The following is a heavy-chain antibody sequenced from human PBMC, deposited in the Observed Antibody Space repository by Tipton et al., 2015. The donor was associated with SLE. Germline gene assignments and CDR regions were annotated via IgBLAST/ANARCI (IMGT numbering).Heavy chain of an antibody. CDR1: GGSGSSGGYY. J-gene: IGHJ6*02. CDR3: ARDKDGGYSYGLNGLDV. V-gene: IGHV4-31*03. CDR2: IYFTGNT. D-gene: IGHD5-18*01. Sequence: TLSLTCTVSGGSGSSGGYYWSWIRQYPGKGLEFIGYIYFTGNTYYNPSLKSRVTISVDTSKNQFSLMLSSVTAADTALYYCARDKDGGYSYGLNGLDVWGQGTTVTVSS.